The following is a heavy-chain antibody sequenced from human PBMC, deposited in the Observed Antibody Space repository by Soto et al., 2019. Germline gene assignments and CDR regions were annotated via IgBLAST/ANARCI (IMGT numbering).Heavy chain of an antibody. D-gene: IGHD3-3*01. CDR2: ISGSGGST. J-gene: IGHJ4*02. CDR3: AKFGESGTIFGVVIILAPYYFDY. Sequence: GGSLRLSCAASGFTFSSYAMSWVRQAPGKGLEWVSAISGSGGSTYYADSVKGRFTISRDNSKNTLYLQMNSLRAEDTAVYYCAKFGESGTIFGVVIILAPYYFDYWGQGTLVTVS. V-gene: IGHV3-23*01. CDR1: GFTFSSYA.